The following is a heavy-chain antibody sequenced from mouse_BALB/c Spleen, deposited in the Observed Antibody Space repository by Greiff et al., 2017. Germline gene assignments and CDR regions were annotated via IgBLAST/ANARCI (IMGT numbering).Heavy chain of an antibody. Sequence: EVQGVESGGGLVQPGGSRKLSCAASGFTFSSFGMHWVRQAPEKGLEWVAYISSGSSTIYYADTVKGRFTISRDNPKNTLFLQMTSLRSEDTAMYYCVAMDYWGQGTSVTISS. V-gene: IGHV5-17*02. J-gene: IGHJ4*01. CDR1: GFTFSSFG. CDR2: ISSGSSTI. CDR3: VAMDY.